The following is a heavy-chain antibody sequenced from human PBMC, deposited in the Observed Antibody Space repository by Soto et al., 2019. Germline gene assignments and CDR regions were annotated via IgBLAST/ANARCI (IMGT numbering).Heavy chain of an antibody. D-gene: IGHD2-2*01. CDR1: GGTFSSYA. CDR2: IIPTFGTA. Sequence: ASVKVSCKASGGTFSSYAMSWVRQAPGQGLEWMGGIIPTFGTANYAQKFQGRVTITADESTSTAYMELSSLRAEDTAMYYCARDLPGYCSTTNCYYYFDFWGQGTLVTVSS. CDR3: ARDLPGYCSTTNCYYYFDF. V-gene: IGHV1-69*13. J-gene: IGHJ4*02.